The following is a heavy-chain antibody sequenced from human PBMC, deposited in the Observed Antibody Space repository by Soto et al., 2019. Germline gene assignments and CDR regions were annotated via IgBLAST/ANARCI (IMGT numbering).Heavy chain of an antibody. CDR3: VRSYFDY. CDR2: ISYDGSNK. V-gene: IGHV3-30*03. Sequence: GGSLRLSCAAPGFTFSSYGMHWVRQAPGKGLEWVAVISYDGSNKYYADSVKGRFTISRDNSKNTLYLQMNSLRAEDTAVYYCVRSYFDYWGQGTLVTVSS. CDR1: GFTFSSYG. J-gene: IGHJ4*02.